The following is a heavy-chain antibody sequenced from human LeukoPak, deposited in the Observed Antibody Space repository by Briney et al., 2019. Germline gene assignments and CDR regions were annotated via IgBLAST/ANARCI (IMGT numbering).Heavy chain of an antibody. Sequence: SETLSLTCTVSGGSISSPNYYWGWIRQPPGKGLEWIGSISDSGSTYYNPSLKSRVPISVDTSKNQFSLSLSSVTATDTAVYYCANIAAAYYFDYWGQGTLVTVSS. V-gene: IGHV4-39*01. CDR1: GGSISSPNYY. CDR3: ANIAAAYYFDY. CDR2: ISDSGST. J-gene: IGHJ4*02. D-gene: IGHD6-13*01.